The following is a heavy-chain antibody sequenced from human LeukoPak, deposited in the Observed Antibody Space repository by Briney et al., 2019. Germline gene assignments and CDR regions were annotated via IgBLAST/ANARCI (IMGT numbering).Heavy chain of an antibody. D-gene: IGHD5/OR15-5a*01. J-gene: IGHJ6*03. V-gene: IGHV3-7*01. CDR3: ATPGVSTSANYYMSV. CDR2: IKQDGSEK. CDR1: GCTFSSYW. Sequence: GGSLRLSCAASGCTFSSYWMSWVRQAPGKGLEGVANIKQDGSEKYYVDSVKGRFTISRDNAKNTLYLQMNSLRAEDTAVYYCATPGVSTSANYYMSVWGKGTTVTISS.